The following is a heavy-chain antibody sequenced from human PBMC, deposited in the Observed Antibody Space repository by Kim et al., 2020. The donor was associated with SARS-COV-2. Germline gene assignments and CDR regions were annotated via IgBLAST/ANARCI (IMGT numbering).Heavy chain of an antibody. D-gene: IGHD3-10*01. J-gene: IGHJ4*02. CDR2: STI. CDR3: ARVGSGLWF. V-gene: IGHV3-11*04. Sequence: STIYYADSVKGRFTISRDNAKNSLYLQMNSLRAEDTAVYYCARVGSGLWFGVQGTLVTVSS.